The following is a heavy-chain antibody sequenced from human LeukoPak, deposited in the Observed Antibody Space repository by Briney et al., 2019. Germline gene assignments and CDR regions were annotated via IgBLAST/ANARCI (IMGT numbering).Heavy chain of an antibody. D-gene: IGHD6-13*01. CDR3: ARGRQLADY. Sequence: SETLSLTCAVYGGSFSGYYWSWIRQPPGKGLEWIGEINHSGSTNYNPSLKSRVTISVDTSKNQFSLKLSSVTAADTAVYYCARGRQLADYWGQRTLVTVSS. J-gene: IGHJ4*02. V-gene: IGHV4-34*01. CDR2: INHSGST. CDR1: GGSFSGYY.